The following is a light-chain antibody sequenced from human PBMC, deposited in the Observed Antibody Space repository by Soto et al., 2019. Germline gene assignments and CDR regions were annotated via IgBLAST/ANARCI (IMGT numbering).Light chain of an antibody. V-gene: IGKV3-20*01. J-gene: IGKJ5*01. CDR1: QSIKNNF. CDR3: QQYGTSPIN. CDR2: GAS. Sequence: EIVLTQSPGTLSLSPGERATLSCRASQSIKNNFLAWYQQKPGQAPRLLIFGASSRSSGIPYRFSGSGSGTDFTLTVSRLEPEDFAVYYCQQYGTSPINFGQGTRL.